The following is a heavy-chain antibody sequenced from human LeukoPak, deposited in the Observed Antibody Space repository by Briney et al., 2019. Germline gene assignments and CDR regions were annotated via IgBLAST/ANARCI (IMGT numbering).Heavy chain of an antibody. D-gene: IGHD3-10*01. J-gene: IGHJ5*02. Sequence: GGSLRLSCAASGFTFSSYSMNWVRQAPGKGLEWASSISSSSSYIYYADSVKGRFTISRDNAKNSLYLQMNSLRAEDTAVYYCARDQAGIWFGYWGDWFDPWGQGTLVTVSS. V-gene: IGHV3-21*01. CDR3: ARDQAGIWFGYWGDWFDP. CDR1: GFTFSSYS. CDR2: ISSSSSYI.